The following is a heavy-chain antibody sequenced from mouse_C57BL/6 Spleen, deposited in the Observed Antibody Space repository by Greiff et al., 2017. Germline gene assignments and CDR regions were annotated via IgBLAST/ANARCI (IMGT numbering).Heavy chain of an antibody. CDR3: KGTSVVFDY. CDR2: IDPETGGT. Sequence: VQLQQSGAELVRPGASVTLSCKASGYTFTDYEMHWVKQTPVHGLEWIGAIDPETGGTAYNQKFKGKAILTADKSYSTAYMQLRRLTYEDSDVYYSKGTSVVFDYWGQGTTLTVSS. D-gene: IGHD3-1*01. CDR1: GYTFTDYE. J-gene: IGHJ2*01. V-gene: IGHV1-15*01.